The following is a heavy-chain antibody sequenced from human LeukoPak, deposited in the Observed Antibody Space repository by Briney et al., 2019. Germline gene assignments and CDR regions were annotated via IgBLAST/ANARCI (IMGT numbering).Heavy chain of an antibody. V-gene: IGHV3-23*01. CDR1: RFTFRNNW. D-gene: IGHD6-19*01. Sequence: GGSLRLSCAASRFTFRNNWMSWVRQAPGKGLEWVSSISGSGGTTYYADSVKGRFTISRDNSKNTLYLQMNGLRAEDTALYYCARPGYSSGWPLSYYYYYMDVWGKGTTVTVSS. CDR2: ISGSGGTT. J-gene: IGHJ6*03. CDR3: ARPGYSSGWPLSYYYYYMDV.